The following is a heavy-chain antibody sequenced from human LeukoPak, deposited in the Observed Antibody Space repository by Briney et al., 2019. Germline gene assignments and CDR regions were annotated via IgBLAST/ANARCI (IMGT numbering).Heavy chain of an antibody. CDR3: ARDRIKRSSSPYGRFDY. J-gene: IGHJ4*02. Sequence: GASVKVSCKASGYTFTGYYMHWVRQAPGQGLEWMGGIIPIFGTANYAQKFQGRVTITADKSTSTAYMELSSLRSEDTAVYYCARDRIKRSSSPYGRFDYWGQGTLVTVSS. V-gene: IGHV1-69*06. D-gene: IGHD6-13*01. CDR1: GYTFTGYY. CDR2: IIPIFGTA.